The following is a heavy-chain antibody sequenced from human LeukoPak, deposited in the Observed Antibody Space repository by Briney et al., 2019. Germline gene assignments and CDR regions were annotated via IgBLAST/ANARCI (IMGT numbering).Heavy chain of an antibody. CDR2: IKQDGSEK. Sequence: GGSLRLSCAASGFNFSSYWMSWVRQAPGKGLEWVANIKQDGSEKYYVDSVKGRFTISRDNAKNSLYLQMNSLRAEDTAVYYCARADSSSWYWFDPWGQGTLVTVSS. V-gene: IGHV3-7*01. J-gene: IGHJ5*02. D-gene: IGHD6-13*01. CDR1: GFNFSSYW. CDR3: ARADSSSWYWFDP.